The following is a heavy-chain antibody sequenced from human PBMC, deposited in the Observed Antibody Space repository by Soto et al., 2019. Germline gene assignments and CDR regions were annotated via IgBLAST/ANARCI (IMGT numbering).Heavy chain of an antibody. V-gene: IGHV3-30-3*01. CDR1: GFTFSSYA. CDR3: ARSLNVLMVYAVDY. J-gene: IGHJ4*02. Sequence: QVQLVESGGGVVQPGRSLRLSCAASGFTFSSYAMHWVRQAPGKGLEWVAVISYDGSNKYYADSVKGRFTISRDNSKNPLYLQMNNLSAEDTAVYYCARSLNVLMVYAVDYWGQGTLVTVSS. CDR2: ISYDGSNK. D-gene: IGHD2-8*01.